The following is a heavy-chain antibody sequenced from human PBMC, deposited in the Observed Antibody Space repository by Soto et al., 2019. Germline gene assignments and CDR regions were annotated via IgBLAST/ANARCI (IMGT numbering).Heavy chain of an antibody. CDR3: TRGDY. CDR1: GDSMTTVGYY. J-gene: IGHJ4*02. CDR2: ISYSGST. Sequence: QVQLQESGPGLVKPSQTLSLTCTVSGDSMTTVGYYWTWIRHHPGQGLEWIGFISYSGSTYYSSSLKGRVAISADTSKNQFSLKLNSVTAADTAVYYCTRGDYWGQGTLVTVSS. V-gene: IGHV4-31*03.